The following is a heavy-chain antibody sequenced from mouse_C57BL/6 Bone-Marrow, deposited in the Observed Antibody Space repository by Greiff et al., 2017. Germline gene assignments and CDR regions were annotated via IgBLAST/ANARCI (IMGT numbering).Heavy chain of an antibody. CDR3: ARGKLQSYYYAMDY. CDR1: GFTFSSYD. Sequence: EVKLVESGGGLVKPGGSLKLSCAASGFTFSSYDMTWVRQTPEKRLEWVATISDGGSYTYYPDNVKGRFTISRDKAKNNMYLQMRHLKSEDTAMYACARGKLQSYYYAMDYWGQGTSVTVSS. J-gene: IGHJ4*01. D-gene: IGHD1-1*01. V-gene: IGHV5-4*03. CDR2: ISDGGSYT.